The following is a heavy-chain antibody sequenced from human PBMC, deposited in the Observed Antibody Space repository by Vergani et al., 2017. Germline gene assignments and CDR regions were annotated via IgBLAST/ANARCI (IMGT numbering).Heavy chain of an antibody. CDR2: INPSGGST. CDR3: AIWDYGILTGYRY. J-gene: IGHJ4*02. CDR1: GYTFTSYY. V-gene: IGHV1-46*03. Sequence: QVQLVQSGAEVKKPGALVKVSCKASGYTFTSYYMHWVRQAPGQGLEWMGIINPSGGSTSYAQKFQGRVTMTRDTSTSTVYMELSSLRSEDTAIYYCAIWDYGILTGYRYWGQGTLVTVSA. D-gene: IGHD3-9*01.